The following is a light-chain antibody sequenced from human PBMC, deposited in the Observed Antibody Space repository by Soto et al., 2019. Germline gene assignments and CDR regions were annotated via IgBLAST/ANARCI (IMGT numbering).Light chain of an antibody. V-gene: IGLV2-14*01. CDR1: SSDVGGYNY. CDR2: EVS. J-gene: IGLJ3*02. Sequence: QSALTQPASVSGSPGQSITISCTGTSSDVGGYNYVSWYQQYPGKAPKLMIYEVSNRPSGVSNRFSGSKSVNTASLTISGLQAEDEADYYCSSYSGSNTGVFGGGNKLTVL. CDR3: SSYSGSNTGV.